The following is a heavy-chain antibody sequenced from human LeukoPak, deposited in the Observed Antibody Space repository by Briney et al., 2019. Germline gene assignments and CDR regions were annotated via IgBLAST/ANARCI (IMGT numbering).Heavy chain of an antibody. J-gene: IGHJ3*02. D-gene: IGHD3-16*01. CDR2: MNPNSGNT. Sequence: GASVKVSCKASGYTFTSYDINWVRQATGQGLEWMGWMNPNSGNTGYAQKFQGRVTMTRNTSISTAYMELSSLRSEDTAVYYCARGISWGGMITFGGVLDAFDIWGQGTMVTVSS. CDR1: GYTFTSYD. CDR3: ARGISWGGMITFGGVLDAFDI. V-gene: IGHV1-8*01.